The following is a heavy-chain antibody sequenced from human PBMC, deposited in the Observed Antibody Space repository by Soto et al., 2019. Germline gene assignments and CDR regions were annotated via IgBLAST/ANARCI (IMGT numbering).Heavy chain of an antibody. Sequence: HWVRQAPGQRLEWMGWINAGNGNTKYSQKFQGRVTITRDTSASTAYMELSSLRSEDTAVYYCARDPLLRFLEWSPDYYMDVWGKGTTVTVSS. D-gene: IGHD3-3*01. V-gene: IGHV1-3*01. CDR3: ARDPLLRFLEWSPDYYMDV. J-gene: IGHJ6*03. CDR2: INAGNGNT.